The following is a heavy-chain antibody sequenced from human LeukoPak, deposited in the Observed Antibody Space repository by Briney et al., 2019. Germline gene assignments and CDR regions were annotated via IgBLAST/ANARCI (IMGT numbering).Heavy chain of an antibody. CDR2: IYHSGST. CDR1: GYSISSGYY. D-gene: IGHD2-2*01. V-gene: IGHV4-38-2*02. CDR3: ARELDCSSTSCPKRNWFDP. J-gene: IGHJ5*02. Sequence: WETLSLTCAVSGYSISSGYYWGWLRPPPGKGLEWIGSIYHSGSTYYNPSLKSRVTISVDTSKNQFSLKLSSVTAADTAVYYCARELDCSSTSCPKRNWFDPWGQGTLVTVSS.